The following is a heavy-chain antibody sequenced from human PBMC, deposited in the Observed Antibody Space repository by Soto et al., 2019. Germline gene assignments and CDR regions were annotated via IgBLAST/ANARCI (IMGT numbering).Heavy chain of an antibody. Sequence: QLQLQESGPGLVKPSETLSLTCTVSGGSISSSSYYWGWIRQPPGKGLEWIGSIYYSGSTYYNPSLKSRVTISVDTSKNQFSLKLSSVTAADTAVYYCAREVDFWGGWENGMDVWGQGTTVTVSS. D-gene: IGHD3-3*01. V-gene: IGHV4-39*02. CDR2: IYYSGST. J-gene: IGHJ6*02. CDR3: AREVDFWGGWENGMDV. CDR1: GGSISSSSYY.